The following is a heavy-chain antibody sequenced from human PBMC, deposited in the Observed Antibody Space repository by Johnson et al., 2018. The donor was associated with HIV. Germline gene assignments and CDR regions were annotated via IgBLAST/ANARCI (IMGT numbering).Heavy chain of an antibody. CDR1: GFTFSSYW. CDR2: LSGSGGSH. CDR3: AKGLHIVVEGDAFDI. V-gene: IGHV3-23*04. D-gene: IGHD2-21*01. J-gene: IGHJ3*02. Sequence: VQLVESGGGLVQPGGSLRLSCAASGFTFSSYWTGWVRQAPGKGLEWVSALSGSGGSHYYAYSVKGRFTISRDNSKNTLYLQMNSLRAEDTAGYYFAKGLHIVVEGDAFDIWGQGTMVTVSS.